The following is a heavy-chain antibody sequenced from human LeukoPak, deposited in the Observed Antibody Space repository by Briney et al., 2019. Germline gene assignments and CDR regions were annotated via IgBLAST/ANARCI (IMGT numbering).Heavy chain of an antibody. CDR2: ICGSGGST. V-gene: IGHV3-23*01. J-gene: IGHJ6*02. CDR1: GLTFCSYA. CDR3: AKIRIGPYYYYGMDV. Sequence: GGSLRLSCAASGLTFCSYAMSWVRQAPGEGLEWVSAICGSGGSTYYADSVKGRFTISRDNSKNTLYLQMNSLRAEDTAVYYCAKIRIGPYYYYGMDVWGQGTTVTVSS. D-gene: IGHD2-15*01.